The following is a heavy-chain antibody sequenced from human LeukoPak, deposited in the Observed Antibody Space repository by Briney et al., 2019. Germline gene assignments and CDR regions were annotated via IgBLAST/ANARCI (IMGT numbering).Heavy chain of an antibody. Sequence: GASVKVSCKASGYTFTSYYMHWVRQAPGQGLEWMGIINPSGGSTSYAQKFQGRVTMTRDMSTSTVYMELSSLRSEDTAVYYCARFYGDYESLDYWGQGTLVTVSS. J-gene: IGHJ4*02. V-gene: IGHV1-46*01. CDR3: ARFYGDYESLDY. D-gene: IGHD4-17*01. CDR1: GYTFTSYY. CDR2: INPSGGST.